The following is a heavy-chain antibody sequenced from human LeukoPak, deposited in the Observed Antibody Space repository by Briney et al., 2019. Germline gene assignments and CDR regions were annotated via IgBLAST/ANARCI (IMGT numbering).Heavy chain of an antibody. CDR1: GGTFSSYA. D-gene: IGHD5-18*01. J-gene: IGHJ4*02. CDR3: ASFTNTAFGY. CDR2: IIPIFGTA. Sequence: GASVKVSCKASGGTFSSYAISWVRQAPGQGIEWMGGIIPIFGTANYAQKFQGRVTITTDESTSTAYMELSSLRSEDTAVYYCASFTNTAFGYWGQGTLVTVSS. V-gene: IGHV1-69*05.